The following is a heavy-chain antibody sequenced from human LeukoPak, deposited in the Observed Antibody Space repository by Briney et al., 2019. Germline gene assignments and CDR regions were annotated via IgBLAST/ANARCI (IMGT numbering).Heavy chain of an antibody. V-gene: IGHV3-23*01. CDR3: AKVPMVYALYYFDY. Sequence: GGSLRLSCAASGFTFDDYAMHWVRQAPGKGLEWVSAISGSGGSTYYADSVKGRFTISRDNSKNTLYLQMNSLRAEDTAVYYCAKVPMVYALYYFDYWGQGTLVTVSS. J-gene: IGHJ4*02. D-gene: IGHD2-8*01. CDR2: ISGSGGST. CDR1: GFTFDDYA.